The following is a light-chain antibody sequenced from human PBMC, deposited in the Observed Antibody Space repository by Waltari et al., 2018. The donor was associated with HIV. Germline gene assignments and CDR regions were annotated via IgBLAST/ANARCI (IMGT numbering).Light chain of an antibody. CDR2: EVS. CDR1: SSAVGVYNY. J-gene: IGLJ2*01. Sequence: SALTQPASVSGSPGQSITISCTGTSSAVGVYNYVSWYQQHPGKAPKLMIYEVSTRPSGVSNRFSGSKSGNTASLTISGLQAEDEADYYCSSYTSSSTLVFGGGTKLTVL. CDR3: SSYTSSSTLV. V-gene: IGLV2-14*01.